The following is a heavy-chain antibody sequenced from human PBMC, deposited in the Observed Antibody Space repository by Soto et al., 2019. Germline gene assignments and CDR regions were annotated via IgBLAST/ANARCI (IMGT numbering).Heavy chain of an antibody. D-gene: IGHD4-17*01. CDR2: INAGNGNT. V-gene: IGHV1-3*01. CDR3: ATTIDYGDYGAKGLSPPFDY. Sequence: ASVKVSCKASGYTFTSYAMRWVRQAPGQRLEWMGWINAGNGNTKYSQKFQGRVTITRDTSASTAYMELSSLRSEDTAVYYCATTIDYGDYGAKGLSPPFDYWGQGTLVTVSS. J-gene: IGHJ4*02. CDR1: GYTFTSYA.